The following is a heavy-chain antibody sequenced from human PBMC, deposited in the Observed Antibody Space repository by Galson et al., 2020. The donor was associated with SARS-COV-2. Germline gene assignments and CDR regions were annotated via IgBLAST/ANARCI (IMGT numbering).Heavy chain of an antibody. J-gene: IGHJ4*02. CDR1: GYSIDNGYY. D-gene: IGHD6-13*01. CDR2: VYYSGST. Sequence: SETLSLTCAVSGYSIDNGYYWGWIRQPPGKGLEWIGNVYYSGSTYYNPSLNSRVTISMDTSKNQFSLKLTSVTAADTAVFYCARRGSSFYYFDYWGQGILVTVSS. V-gene: IGHV4-38-2*01. CDR3: ARRGSSFYYFDY.